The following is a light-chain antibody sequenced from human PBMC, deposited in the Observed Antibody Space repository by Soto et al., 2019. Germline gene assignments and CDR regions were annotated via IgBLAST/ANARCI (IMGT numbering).Light chain of an antibody. CDR2: DVS. V-gene: IGLV2-14*01. Sequence: QSVLTQPASVSGSPGQSITISCTGTSSDVDGYNYVSWYQQHPGKAPKLMIYDVSNRPSGVSNRFSGSKSGNTASLTISGLQAEDEADYYCSSYTSSSIYYVFGTGTKLTVL. J-gene: IGLJ1*01. CDR3: SSYTSSSIYYV. CDR1: SSDVDGYNY.